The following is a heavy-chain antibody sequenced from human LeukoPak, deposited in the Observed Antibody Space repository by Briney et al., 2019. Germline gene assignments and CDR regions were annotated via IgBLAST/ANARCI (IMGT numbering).Heavy chain of an antibody. CDR2: ISSSSSYI. Sequence: GGSLRLSCAASGFTFSSYSMNWVRQAPGKGLEWVSSISSSSSYIYYADSVKGRFTISRDNAKNSLYLQMNSLRAEDTALYHCARRSVFGVVIMSSGFDYWGQGTLVTVSS. J-gene: IGHJ4*02. V-gene: IGHV3-21*04. CDR3: ARRSVFGVVIMSSGFDY. CDR1: GFTFSSYS. D-gene: IGHD3-3*01.